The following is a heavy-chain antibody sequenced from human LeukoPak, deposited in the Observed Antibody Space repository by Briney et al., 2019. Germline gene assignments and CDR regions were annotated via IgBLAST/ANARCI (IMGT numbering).Heavy chain of an antibody. J-gene: IGHJ5*02. V-gene: IGHV3-74*01. Sequence: GGSLRLSCVASGFTFNNYWMHWLRQAPGKGLVWVSHIKTDGSTTNYADSVRGRFTISSDNAKNTLYLQMNSLRVEDTAVYYCARGFVSGSVDPWGQGTLVTVSS. CDR3: ARGFVSGSVDP. D-gene: IGHD6-19*01. CDR1: GFTFNNYW. CDR2: IKTDGSTT.